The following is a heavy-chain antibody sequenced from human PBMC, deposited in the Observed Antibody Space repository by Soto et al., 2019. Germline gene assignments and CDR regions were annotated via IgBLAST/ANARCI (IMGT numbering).Heavy chain of an antibody. Sequence: QMQLVQSGPEVKKPGTSVKVSCKASGFTFTRSAMQWVRQARGQRLEWIGWIVVGSGNTNYAQKFQERVTITRDMSTSTAYMELSSLRFEDTAVYYCVADRECSSTSCYPYNFDSWGQGTLVTVSS. V-gene: IGHV1-58*02. J-gene: IGHJ4*02. CDR2: IVVGSGNT. CDR3: VADRECSSTSCYPYNFDS. D-gene: IGHD2-2*01. CDR1: GFTFTRSA.